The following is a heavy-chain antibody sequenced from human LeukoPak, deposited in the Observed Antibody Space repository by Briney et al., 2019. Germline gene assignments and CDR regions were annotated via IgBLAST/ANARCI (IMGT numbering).Heavy chain of an antibody. D-gene: IGHD3-10*01. J-gene: IGHJ6*02. CDR2: MNPNSGNT. Sequence: ASVKVSCKASGYTFTSYDISWVRQATGQGLEWMGWMNPNSGNTGYAQKFQGRVTMTRNTSISTAYMELSSLRSEDTAVYYCARGEVLWFGELLRARYYYYGMDVWGQGTTVTVSS. V-gene: IGHV1-8*01. CDR3: ARGEVLWFGELLRARYYYYGMDV. CDR1: GYTFTSYD.